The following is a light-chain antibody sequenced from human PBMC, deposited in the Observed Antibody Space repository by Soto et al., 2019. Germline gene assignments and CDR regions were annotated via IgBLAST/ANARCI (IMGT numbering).Light chain of an antibody. CDR1: QTISSW. CDR3: QHYNSYSEA. CDR2: NAS. V-gene: IGKV1-5*03. Sequence: DIPRTQSPSPLSGSVGDRVTITCRASQTISSWLAWYQQKPGKAPKLLIYNASTLKSGVPSRFSGSGSGTEFTLTISSLQPDDFATYYCQHYNSYSEAFGQGTKVDIK. J-gene: IGKJ1*01.